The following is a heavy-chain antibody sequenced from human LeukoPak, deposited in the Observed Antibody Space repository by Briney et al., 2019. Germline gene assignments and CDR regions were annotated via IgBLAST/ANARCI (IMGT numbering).Heavy chain of an antibody. D-gene: IGHD6-13*01. CDR1: GGSISSSSYY. CDR3: ARSLPAAEDY. J-gene: IGHJ4*02. V-gene: IGHV4-39*01. CDR2: IYYSGST. Sequence: SETLSLTCTVSGGSISSSSYYWGWIRQPPGKGLEWIGSIYYSGSTYYNPSLKSRVTISVDTSENQFSLKLSSVTAADTAVYYCARSLPAAEDYWGQGTLVTVSS.